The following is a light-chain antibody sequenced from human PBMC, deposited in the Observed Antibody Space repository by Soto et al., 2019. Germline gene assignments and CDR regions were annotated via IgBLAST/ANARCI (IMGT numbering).Light chain of an antibody. Sequence: QAVVTQEPSLTVSPGGTVTLTCASSTGAVTSGYYPNWFQQKPGQAPRPLIYSTSNKHSWTPARFSGSLLGGKAALTLSGVQPEDEAGYYCLLYYGPTQLVFGGGTKLTVL. CDR3: LLYYGPTQLV. CDR2: STS. V-gene: IGLV7-43*01. J-gene: IGLJ2*01. CDR1: TGAVTSGYY.